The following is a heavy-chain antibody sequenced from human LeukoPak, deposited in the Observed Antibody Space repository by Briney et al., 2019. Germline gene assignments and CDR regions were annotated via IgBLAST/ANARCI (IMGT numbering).Heavy chain of an antibody. CDR1: GFTFYKYP. CDR2: LSYSGDA. J-gene: IGHJ2*01. CDR3: ARDGAFTGPHWWFDL. Sequence: GGSLRLSCAASGFTFYKYPMNWVRQAPGKGLEWISTLSYSGDAHYADSVKGRFTISRDDSKNTVYLQMNSLTAEDTAMYYCARDGAFTGPHWWFDLWGRGTLVTVSS. D-gene: IGHD2-8*02. V-gene: IGHV3-23*01.